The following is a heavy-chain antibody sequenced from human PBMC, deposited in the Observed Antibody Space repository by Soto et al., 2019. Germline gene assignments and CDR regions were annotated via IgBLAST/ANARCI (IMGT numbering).Heavy chain of an antibody. V-gene: IGHV4-34*01. CDR2: INHSGST. CDR3: ARAPDGGY. Sequence: QVQLQQWGAGLLKPSETLSLTCAVYGGSFSGYNWSWIRQPPGKGLEWIGEINHSGSTNYNPSLKSRVTISVDTSKNQFSLKLSSVTAADTAVYYCARAPDGGYWGQGTLVTVSS. J-gene: IGHJ4*02. D-gene: IGHD4-17*01. CDR1: GGSFSGYN.